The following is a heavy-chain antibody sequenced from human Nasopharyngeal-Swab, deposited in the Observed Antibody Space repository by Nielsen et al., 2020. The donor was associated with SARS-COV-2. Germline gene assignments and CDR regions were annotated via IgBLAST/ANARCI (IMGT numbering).Heavy chain of an antibody. CDR3: ARDVGTDVATTDSDAFDI. D-gene: IGHD5-12*01. V-gene: IGHV3-21*01. CDR1: GFTFSSYS. CDR2: INSASNYI. Sequence: GESLKISCAASGFTFSSYSINWVRQAPGKGLEWVSSINSASNYIFYADSVKGRFTISRDNAYNSVYLQRNGLRAEDTAVYYCARDVGTDVATTDSDAFDIWGQGTMVTVSS. J-gene: IGHJ3*02.